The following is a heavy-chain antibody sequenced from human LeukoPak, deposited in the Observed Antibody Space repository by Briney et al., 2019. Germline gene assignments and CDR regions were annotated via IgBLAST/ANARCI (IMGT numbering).Heavy chain of an antibody. CDR1: GFTFSSYS. Sequence: PGGSLRLSCAASGFTFSSYSMNWVRQAPGKGLEWVSYISSSSSTIYYADSVKGRFTTSRDNAKNSLYLQMNSLRAEDTAVYYCAITPLLSSSSTSLDAFDIWGQGTMVTVSS. V-gene: IGHV3-48*01. D-gene: IGHD2-2*01. J-gene: IGHJ3*02. CDR2: ISSSSSTI. CDR3: AITPLLSSSSTSLDAFDI.